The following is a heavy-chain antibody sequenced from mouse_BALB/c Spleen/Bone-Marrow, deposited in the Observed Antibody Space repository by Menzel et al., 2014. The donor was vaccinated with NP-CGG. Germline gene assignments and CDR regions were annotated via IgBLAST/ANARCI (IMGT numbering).Heavy chain of an antibody. CDR3: ARGYFAY. Sequence: VQRVESGAELVKPGASVKLSCKASGYTFTSYWMHWVKQRPGQGLEWIGEINPSNGRTNYNEKFKSKATLTIDKSPSTAYMQLSSLTSEDSAVYYCARGYFAYWGQGTLVTVSA. D-gene: IGHD2-14*01. CDR2: INPSNGRT. CDR1: GYTFTSYW. J-gene: IGHJ3*01. V-gene: IGHV1S81*02.